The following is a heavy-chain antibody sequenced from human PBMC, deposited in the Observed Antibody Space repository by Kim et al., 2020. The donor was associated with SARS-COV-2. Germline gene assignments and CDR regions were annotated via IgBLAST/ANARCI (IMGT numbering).Heavy chain of an antibody. Sequence: GGSLRLSCAASGFTFSNSWMHWVRQAPGKGLMWVSRIKTDGSDTSYADSVKGRFTISRDNAKSTLFLQMNSLTVDDTAVYYCARANAGFDYWGQGTPVT. J-gene: IGHJ4*02. CDR1: GFTFSNSW. D-gene: IGHD2-8*01. CDR2: IKTDGSDT. V-gene: IGHV3-74*01. CDR3: ARANAGFDY.